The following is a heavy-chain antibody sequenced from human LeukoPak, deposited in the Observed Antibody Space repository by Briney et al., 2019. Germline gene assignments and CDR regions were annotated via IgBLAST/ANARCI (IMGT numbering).Heavy chain of an antibody. V-gene: IGHV3-48*03. D-gene: IGHD6-13*01. CDR3: VKATGTFPAYFDY. J-gene: IGHJ4*02. CDR1: GFTFSSYE. Sequence: GGSLRLSCAASGFTFSSYEMHWVRQAPGKGLEWVSYITSSGSTMYYADSVKGRFTISRDNSKNTLYLQMNSLRAEDTAVYYCVKATGTFPAYFDYWGQGTLVTVSS. CDR2: ITSSGSTM.